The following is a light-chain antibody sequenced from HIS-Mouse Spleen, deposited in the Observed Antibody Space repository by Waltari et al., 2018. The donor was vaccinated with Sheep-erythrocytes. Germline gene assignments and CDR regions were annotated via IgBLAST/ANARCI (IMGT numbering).Light chain of an antibody. J-gene: IGLJ2*01. CDR2: QDS. CDR1: KLGDKY. Sequence: SYELTQPRSVSVSPGQTASITCSGDKLGDKYACWYQQKPGQSPVLVIYQDSKRPSGIPERFSGSNSGNTATLTISGTQAMDEADYYCQAWDSSTAWNVVFGGGTKLTVL. CDR3: QAWDSSTAWNVV. V-gene: IGLV3-1*01.